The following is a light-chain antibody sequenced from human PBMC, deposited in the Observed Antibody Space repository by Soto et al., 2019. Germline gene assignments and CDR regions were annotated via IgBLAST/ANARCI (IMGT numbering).Light chain of an antibody. Sequence: QSALTQPPSVSGAPGQRVSISCTGSTSNIGAPYDVHWYQHLPGTAPKLLIYGDNNRPSGVPDRFSGSKSGTSASLAITGLQPEDEGNYYCQSYDDTLSAWVFGGGTQLTVL. CDR2: GDN. J-gene: IGLJ3*02. CDR1: TSNIGAPYD. V-gene: IGLV1-40*01. CDR3: QSYDDTLSAWV.